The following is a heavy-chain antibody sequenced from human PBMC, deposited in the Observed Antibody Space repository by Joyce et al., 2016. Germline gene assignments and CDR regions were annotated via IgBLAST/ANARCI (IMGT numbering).Heavy chain of an antibody. CDR3: ARAAGYSESSSYYEEMAAFDY. CDR2: IDDSGST. D-gene: IGHD3-22*01. J-gene: IGHJ4*02. Sequence: QVQLQESGPGLVKPSQTLSLTCIVSGGSISSGDYYWYWIRQHPGKGLEWIRYIDDSGSTYYNPSLKSRVTISVDTSKNQCALKLNSVTAADTAMYVWARAAGYSESSSYYEEMAAFDYWGQGTLVTVSS. V-gene: IGHV4-31*03. CDR1: GGSISSGDYY.